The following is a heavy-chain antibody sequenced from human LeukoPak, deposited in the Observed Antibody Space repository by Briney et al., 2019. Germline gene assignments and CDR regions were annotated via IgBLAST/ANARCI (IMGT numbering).Heavy chain of an antibody. V-gene: IGHV3-30-3*01. D-gene: IGHD3-10*01. J-gene: IGHJ4*02. CDR3: ARDGNFYYGPGSYCDY. CDR1: GFTFSTYA. Sequence: GGSLRLSCAASGFTFSTYAMHWVRQAPGKGLEWVAIISYDGTNKYYADSVKGRSTISRDNSKNTLYLQMNSLRAEDTALYYCARDGNFYYGPGSYCDYWGQGTLVTVSS. CDR2: ISYDGTNK.